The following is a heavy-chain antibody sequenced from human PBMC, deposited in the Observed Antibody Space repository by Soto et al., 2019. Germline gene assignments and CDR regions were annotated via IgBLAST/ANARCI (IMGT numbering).Heavy chain of an antibody. CDR3: ALDSSADLGAWFDP. V-gene: IGHV4-59*01. J-gene: IGHJ5*02. Sequence: PSETLSLTCSVSGDSISSYYWSWIRQPPGKGLEWIGYIYYSGSTNYNPSFKSRVTISVDTPKNQFSLKLSSVTAADTAVYYCALDSSADLGAWFDPWGQGTLVTVSS. CDR1: GDSISSYY. D-gene: IGHD2-2*01. CDR2: IYYSGST.